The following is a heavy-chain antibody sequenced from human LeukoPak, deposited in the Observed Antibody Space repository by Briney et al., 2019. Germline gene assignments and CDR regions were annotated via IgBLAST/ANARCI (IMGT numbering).Heavy chain of an antibody. D-gene: IGHD3-22*01. V-gene: IGHV3-23*01. J-gene: IGHJ4*02. CDR2: ISGSGGST. CDR3: ARKTDSSGSGDY. Sequence: GGSLRLSCAASGFTFSSYAMSWVRQAPGKGLEWVSAISGSGGSTYYADSVQGRFTISRDASKNTLFLQMNSLRVDDTAVYYCARKTDSSGSGDYWGQGTLVTVSS. CDR1: GFTFSSYA.